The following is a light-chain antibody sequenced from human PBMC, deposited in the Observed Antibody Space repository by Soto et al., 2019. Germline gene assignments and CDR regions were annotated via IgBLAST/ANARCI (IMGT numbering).Light chain of an antibody. Sequence: QSVLTQPASVSGSPGQSITISCTGTSSDVGSYNLVAWYQQHPNKAPKLMIYDVTKRPSGVSNRFSGSKSGNTASLTISGLQAEDEADYYCCSYAGSSTHVVFGGWTKVTVL. V-gene: IGLV2-23*02. CDR3: CSYAGSSTHVV. CDR2: DVT. J-gene: IGLJ2*01. CDR1: SSDVGSYNL.